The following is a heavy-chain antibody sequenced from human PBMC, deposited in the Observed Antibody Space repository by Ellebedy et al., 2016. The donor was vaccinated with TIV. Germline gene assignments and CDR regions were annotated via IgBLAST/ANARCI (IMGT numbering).Heavy chain of an antibody. CDR2: IIPILGIA. D-gene: IGHD6-19*01. Sequence: ASVKVSCQASGGTFSSYAISWVRQAPGQGLEWMGRIIPILGIANYAQKFQGRVTITADKSTSTAYMELSSLRSEETAVYYCARGSVVSSGWIPWDYWGQGTLVTVSS. V-gene: IGHV1-69*04. CDR1: GGTFSSYA. CDR3: ARGSVVSSGWIPWDY. J-gene: IGHJ4*02.